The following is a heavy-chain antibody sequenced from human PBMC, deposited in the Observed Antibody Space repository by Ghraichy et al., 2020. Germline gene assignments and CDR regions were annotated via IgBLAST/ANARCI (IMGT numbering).Heavy chain of an antibody. D-gene: IGHD3-9*01. CDR3: AKKPITHDLMTA. V-gene: IGHV4-4*02. CDR2: MYHDGDS. Sequence: SETLSLTSTVSGDSIKTSVWWSWLRQTPGKGLEWIGEMYHDGDSNYGPSLESRATISVDKSRNQFSLTLRSLTDADTAVYYCAKKPITHDLMTAWGQGILVIVSS. J-gene: IGHJ5*02. CDR1: GDSIKTSVW.